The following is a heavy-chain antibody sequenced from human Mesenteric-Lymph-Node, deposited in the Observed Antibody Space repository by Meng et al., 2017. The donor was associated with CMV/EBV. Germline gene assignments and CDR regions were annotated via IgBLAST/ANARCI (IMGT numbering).Heavy chain of an antibody. CDR1: GYNLTTYG. Sequence: KVYCKTAGYNLTTYGIGWVRQAPGQGLEWMGWISPYNGDTNNEQKFLGRVTMTADTSTSTAYMEVTSLRSDDTAVYYCARGKNWFDPWGQGTLVTVSS. J-gene: IGHJ5*02. V-gene: IGHV1-18*01. CDR2: ISPYNGDT. CDR3: ARGKNWFDP.